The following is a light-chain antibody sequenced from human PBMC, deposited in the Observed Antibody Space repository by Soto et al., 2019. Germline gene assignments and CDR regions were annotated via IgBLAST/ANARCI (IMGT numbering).Light chain of an antibody. J-gene: IGLJ3*02. CDR1: SSNVGSNT. CDR2: TNN. CDR3: AAWDDSLNGVV. V-gene: IGLV1-44*01. Sequence: QLVLTQPPSASGTPGQKVTISCSGSSSNVGSNTVNWFQQLPGAAPTLLIFTNNQRPSGVPDRFFGSKSGTSASLAISGLQSEDEADYYCAAWDDSLNGVVFGGGTKLTVL.